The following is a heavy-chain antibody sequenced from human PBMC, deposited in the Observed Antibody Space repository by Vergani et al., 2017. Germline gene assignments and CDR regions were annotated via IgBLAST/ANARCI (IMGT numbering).Heavy chain of an antibody. D-gene: IGHD3-3*01. J-gene: IGHJ6*03. CDR3: ARGGLEWLLNAYYYYYMDV. CDR2: IYYSGST. Sequence: QVQLQESGPGLVKPSETLSLTCTVSGGPISSYYWSWIRQPPGKGLEWIGYIYYSGSTNYNPSLKSRVTISVDTSKNQFSLKLSSVTAADTAVYYCARGGLEWLLNAYYYYYMDVWGKGTTVTVSS. CDR1: GGPISSYY. V-gene: IGHV4-59*01.